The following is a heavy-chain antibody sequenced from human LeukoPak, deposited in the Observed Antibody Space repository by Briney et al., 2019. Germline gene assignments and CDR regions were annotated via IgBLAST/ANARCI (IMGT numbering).Heavy chain of an antibody. V-gene: IGHV3-30*18. Sequence: SCAPGGSAVGIDRGRRGIHKTNKGLEGVAVISYDGSNKYYADTVKGRFTISRDNSKNTLYLQMNSLRAEDTAVYYCAKDRLGALYYFDSSGYYRLDYWGQGTLVTVSS. J-gene: IGHJ4*02. D-gene: IGHD3-22*01. CDR2: ISYDGSNK. CDR1: GSAVGIDR. CDR3: AKDRLGALYYFDSSGYYRLDY.